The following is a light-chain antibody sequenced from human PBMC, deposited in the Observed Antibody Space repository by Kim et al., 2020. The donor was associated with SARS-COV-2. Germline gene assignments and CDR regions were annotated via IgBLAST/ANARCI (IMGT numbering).Light chain of an antibody. CDR3: GADHGSGSNFVWV. CDR2: VGTGGIVG. V-gene: IGLV9-49*01. J-gene: IGLJ3*02. CDR1: SGYSNYK. Sequence: QLVLTQPPSASASLGASVTLTCTLSSGYSNYKVDWYQQRPGKGPRFVMRVGTGGIVGSKGDGIPDRFSVLGSGLNRYLTTKNIQEEDESDYHCGADHGSGSNFVWVFGGGTQLTVL.